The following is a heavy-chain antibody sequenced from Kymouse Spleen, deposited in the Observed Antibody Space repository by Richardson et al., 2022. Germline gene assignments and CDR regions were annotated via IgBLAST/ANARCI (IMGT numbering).Heavy chain of an antibody. CDR2: IWYDGSNK. CDR3: ARLGSSGCFDY. CDR1: GFTFSSYG. J-gene: IGHJ4*02. V-gene: IGHV3-33*01. D-gene: IGHD6-19*01. Sequence: QVQLVESGGGVVQPGRSLRLSCAASGFTFSSYGMHWVRQAPGKGLEWVAVIWYDGSNKYYADSVKGRFTISRDNSKNTLYLQMNSLRAEDTAVYYCARLGSSGCFDYWGQGTLVTVSS.